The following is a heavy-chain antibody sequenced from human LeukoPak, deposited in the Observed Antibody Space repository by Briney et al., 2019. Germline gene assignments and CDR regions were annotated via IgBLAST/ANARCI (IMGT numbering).Heavy chain of an antibody. J-gene: IGHJ4*02. D-gene: IGHD3-10*01. CDR1: GFTFSGFA. CDR2: IYSGDRT. V-gene: IGHV3-66*01. Sequence: GGSLRLSCAASGFTFSGFAMSWVRQAPGKGLEWVSIIYSGDRTDYADSLKGRFTISRDTSKNTLYLQMSSLRAEDTAVYYCARDVRKQGLWSWGQGTLVTVSS. CDR3: ARDVRKQGLWS.